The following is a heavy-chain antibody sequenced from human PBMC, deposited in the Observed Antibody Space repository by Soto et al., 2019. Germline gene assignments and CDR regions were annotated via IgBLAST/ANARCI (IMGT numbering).Heavy chain of an antibody. D-gene: IGHD2-21*01. Sequence: QLQLQESGPGLVKPSETLSLTCTVSGVSVTTSYSYWGWIRQPPGKGLEWIGSVYCNGNSNYKPFLESRVTISMDPAQNQFSLILSSVTAADKAVYFCARHPPHAEITAYATHYVDSWGQGTLITVSS. V-gene: IGHV4-39*01. CDR3: ARHPPHAEITAYATHYVDS. J-gene: IGHJ4*02. CDR2: VYCNGNS. CDR1: GVSVTTSYSY.